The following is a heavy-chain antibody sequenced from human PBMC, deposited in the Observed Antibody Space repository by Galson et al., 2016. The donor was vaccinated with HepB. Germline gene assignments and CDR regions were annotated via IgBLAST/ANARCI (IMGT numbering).Heavy chain of an antibody. J-gene: IGHJ4*02. CDR1: VGSIRSPYW. Sequence: ETLSLTCGVSVGSIRSPYWWTWVRQSPGKGLEWNGEISAERTNHNPSFNRRATISVDSSRNQFSLNLNSVTAADTAVYYCATVRAGCSSTSCYIDHWGQGTLVTVSS. CDR3: ATVRAGCSSTSCYIDH. D-gene: IGHD2-2*01. CDR2: ISAERT. V-gene: IGHV4-4*02.